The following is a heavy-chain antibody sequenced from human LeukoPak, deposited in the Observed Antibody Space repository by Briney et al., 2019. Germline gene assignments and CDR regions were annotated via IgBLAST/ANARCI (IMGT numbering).Heavy chain of an antibody. Sequence: SETLSLTCTVSGGSINSYYWTWIRQPPGKGLEWIGYIYYSGSTNYNPTLKSRVTISVDTSKNQFSLKLSSVTAADTAVYYCARHGATSYAFDIWGQGTMVTVSS. CDR3: ARHGATSYAFDI. CDR1: GGSINSYY. D-gene: IGHD1-26*01. J-gene: IGHJ3*02. CDR2: IYYSGST. V-gene: IGHV4-59*08.